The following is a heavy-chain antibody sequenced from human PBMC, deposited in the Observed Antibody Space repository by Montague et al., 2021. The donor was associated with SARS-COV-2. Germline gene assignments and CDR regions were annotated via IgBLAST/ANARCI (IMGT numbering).Heavy chain of an antibody. V-gene: IGHV3-74*01. CDR2: INSDGTTT. CDR1: GFTFNSYW. Sequence: SLRLSCAASGFTFNSYWMHWVRQAPGKGLVWVSRINSDGTTTTYADSVKGRFTTSRDNAKDTLYLQMNSLRAEDTALYFCARGGPLSYYYYGMDVRGQGTTVTVSS. CDR3: ARGGPLSYYYYGMDV. D-gene: IGHD1-14*01. J-gene: IGHJ6*02.